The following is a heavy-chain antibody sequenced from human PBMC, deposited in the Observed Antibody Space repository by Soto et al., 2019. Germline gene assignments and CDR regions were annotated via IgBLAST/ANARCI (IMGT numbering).Heavy chain of an antibody. CDR1: GFSFSSYS. D-gene: IGHD1-1*01. CDR2: ISSSSSTI. J-gene: IGHJ5*02. Sequence: GGSLRLSCAASGFSFSSYSMNWFRQAPGKGLEWVSYISSSSSTIYYADSVKGRFTISRDNAKNSLYLQMNSLRAEDTAVYYCARHPERIAQNGLFDPWGQGTLVTSPQ. CDR3: ARHPERIAQNGLFDP. V-gene: IGHV3-48*01.